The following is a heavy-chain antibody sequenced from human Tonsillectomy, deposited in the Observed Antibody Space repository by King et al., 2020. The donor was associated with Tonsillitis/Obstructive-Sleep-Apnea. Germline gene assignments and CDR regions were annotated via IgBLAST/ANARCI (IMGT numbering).Heavy chain of an antibody. V-gene: IGHV4-31*03. CDR1: GGSISSGGYY. Sequence: VQLQESGPGLVKPSQTLSLTCTVSGGSISSGGYYWSWIRQHPGKGLEWIGYIYYSGSTYYNPSLKSRVTISVDTSKNQFSLKLGSVTAADTAVYYCARRGCSSTSCYPFDYWGQGTLVTVSS. J-gene: IGHJ4*02. CDR3: ARRGCSSTSCYPFDY. D-gene: IGHD2-2*01. CDR2: IYYSGST.